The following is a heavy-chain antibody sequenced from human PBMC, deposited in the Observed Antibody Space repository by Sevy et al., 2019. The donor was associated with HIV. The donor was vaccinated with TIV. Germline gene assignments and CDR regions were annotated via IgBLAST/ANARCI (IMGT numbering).Heavy chain of an antibody. CDR1: GASINTFY. CDR3: ARGQYSYGYWREFDY. Sequence: SDTLSLTCTVSGASINTFYWSWIRQPPGKGLEWIGYIYYSGSTNYNPSLHSRVTISVDTSKNQFSLKLSSVTAADSAVYYCARGQYSYGYWREFDYWGQGTLVTVSS. CDR2: IYYSGST. D-gene: IGHD5-18*01. J-gene: IGHJ4*02. V-gene: IGHV4-59*01.